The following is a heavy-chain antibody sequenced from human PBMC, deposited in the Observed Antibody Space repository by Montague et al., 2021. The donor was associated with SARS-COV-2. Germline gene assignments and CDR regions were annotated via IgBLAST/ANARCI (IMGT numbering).Heavy chain of an antibody. CDR3: VRDQGRSNWNYPDY. J-gene: IGHJ4*02. V-gene: IGHV4-4*07. Sequence: SETLSLTCTVSGGSISGYYWSWFRQPAGKGLEWIGRIYNSGSTSYNPSLKSRATMSVDTSKNQFSLKLSSVTAADTAVYYCVRDQGRSNWNYPDYWGQGTLVTVSS. CDR1: GGSISGYY. CDR2: IYNSGST. D-gene: IGHD1-20*01.